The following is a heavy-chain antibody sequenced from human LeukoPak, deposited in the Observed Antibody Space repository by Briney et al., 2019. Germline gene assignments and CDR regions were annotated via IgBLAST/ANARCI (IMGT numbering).Heavy chain of an antibody. CDR3: AREDSSGYSPYFDY. CDR1: GFTFSSYA. J-gene: IGHJ4*02. V-gene: IGHV3-33*08. D-gene: IGHD3-22*01. CDR2: IWYDGSNK. Sequence: GGSLRLSCAASGFTFSSYAMHWVRQAPGKGLEWVAVIWYDGSNKYYADSVKGRFTISRDNSKNTLYLQMNSLRAEDTAVYYCAREDSSGYSPYFDYWGQGTLVTVSS.